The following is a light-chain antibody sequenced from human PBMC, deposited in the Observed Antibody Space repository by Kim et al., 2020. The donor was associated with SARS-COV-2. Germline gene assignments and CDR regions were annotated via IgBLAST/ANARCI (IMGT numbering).Light chain of an antibody. CDR1: QSISTY. CDR2: ATF. V-gene: IGKV1-39*01. J-gene: IGKJ4*02. CDR3: QQTYSPPRT. Sequence: DIQMSQSPSSLSASVGDRVTITCRASQSISTYLNWYQQKPGEAPKLLIYATFNLQSGVPSRFSGSGSGTDFTLTISSLQPEDFVPYNFQQTYSPPRTFCERTKVDIK.